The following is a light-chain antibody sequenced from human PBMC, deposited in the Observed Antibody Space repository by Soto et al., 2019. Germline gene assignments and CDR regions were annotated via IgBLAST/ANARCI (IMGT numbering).Light chain of an antibody. CDR2: SNN. J-gene: IGLJ1*01. Sequence: QSVLTQPPSASGTPGQRVTISCSGSSSNIGSNTVNWYQQLPGTAPKLLIYSNNQRPSGVPDRFSGSKSGTSASLAISGLQSEDEADYYCAAWDDSQNGRVFGTGTKVTGL. CDR1: SSNIGSNT. CDR3: AAWDDSQNGRV. V-gene: IGLV1-44*01.